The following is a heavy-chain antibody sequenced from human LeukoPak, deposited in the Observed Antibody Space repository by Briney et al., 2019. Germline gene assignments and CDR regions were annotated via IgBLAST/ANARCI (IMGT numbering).Heavy chain of an antibody. CDR2: INPSGGST. J-gene: IGHJ4*02. V-gene: IGHV1-46*01. Sequence: GASVKVSCKASGYTFISYYIHWVRQAPGQGLEWMGIINPSGGSTSYAQKFQGRVTMTRDTSTSTAYMDLSSLRSEDTAVYYCARNTETAIPLPYYFDYWGQGTLVTVSS. D-gene: IGHD2-21*02. CDR1: GYTFISYY. CDR3: ARNTETAIPLPYYFDY.